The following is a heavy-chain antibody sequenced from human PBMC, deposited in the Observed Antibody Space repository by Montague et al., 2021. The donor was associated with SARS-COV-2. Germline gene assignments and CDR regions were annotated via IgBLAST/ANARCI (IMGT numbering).Heavy chain of an antibody. J-gene: IGHJ6*04. CDR3: ARGGGYYNYGLDV. CDR2: IYYSGGT. D-gene: IGHD3-22*01. V-gene: IGHV4-59*01. CDR1: GGSISNYY. Sequence: SETLSLTCTVSGGSISNYYWSWIRQPPGRGLEWIGYIYYSGGTDYSPSLKSRVTISLDTSKNQFSLKVTSVTAADTAVYYCARGGGYYNYGLDVWGSGTTVTVPS.